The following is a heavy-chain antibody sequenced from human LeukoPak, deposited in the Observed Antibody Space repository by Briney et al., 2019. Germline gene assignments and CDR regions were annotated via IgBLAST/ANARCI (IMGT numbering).Heavy chain of an antibody. Sequence: ASVKVSCKASGYTFTGYSVHWVRQAPGQGLEWMGRINPNSGGTNYAQKFQGRVTMTRDTSISTAYMELSRLRSDDTAVYYCARGEPDDNYYYYGMDVWGQGTTVTVSS. V-gene: IGHV1-2*06. CDR3: ARGEPDDNYYYYGMDV. D-gene: IGHD1-14*01. CDR1: GYTFTGYS. J-gene: IGHJ6*02. CDR2: INPNSGGT.